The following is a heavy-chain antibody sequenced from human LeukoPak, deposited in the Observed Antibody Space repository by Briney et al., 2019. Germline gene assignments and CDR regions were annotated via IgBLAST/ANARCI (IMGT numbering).Heavy chain of an antibody. D-gene: IGHD3-9*01. CDR2: ILGSGVTT. V-gene: IGHV3-23*01. CDR3: AKWGDYDVLTGYYVPDY. CDR1: GFTFSNYV. J-gene: IGHJ4*02. Sequence: PGGSLRLSCAASGFTFSNYVMSWVRQAPGKGLEWVSAILGSGVTTYYADSVKGRFTVSRDDSKSTLYLQMNTLRAEDTALYYCAKWGDYDVLTGYYVPDYWGQGTLVTVSS.